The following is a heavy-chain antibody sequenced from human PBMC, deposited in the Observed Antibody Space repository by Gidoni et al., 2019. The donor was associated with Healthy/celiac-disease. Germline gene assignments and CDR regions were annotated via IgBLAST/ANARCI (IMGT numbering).Heavy chain of an antibody. D-gene: IGHD2-8*01. CDR2: ISGSGGST. CDR1: GFTFSSYA. Sequence: EVQLLESGGGLVQPGGSLRLSCAASGFTFSSYAMGWVRQAPGKGLEWVSAISGSGGSTYYADSVKGRFTISRDNSKNTLYLQMNSLRAEDTAVYYCAKVRLMVYGGGPDYWGQGTLVTVSS. CDR3: AKVRLMVYGGGPDY. V-gene: IGHV3-23*01. J-gene: IGHJ4*02.